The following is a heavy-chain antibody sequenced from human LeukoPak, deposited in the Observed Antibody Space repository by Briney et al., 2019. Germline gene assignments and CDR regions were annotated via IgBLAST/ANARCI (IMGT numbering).Heavy chain of an antibody. V-gene: IGHV4-39*01. D-gene: IGHD3-9*01. CDR2: IYYSGST. J-gene: IGHJ5*02. CDR3: FKQKTAYEILTGYYPDWLDP. CDR1: GGSISSSSYY. Sequence: SQTLSLTCTVPGGSISSSSYYWGWIRQPPGNGLEWIGSIYYSGSTYYNTSLKSRVTISVDTSKNQFSLKLSSVTAADTAVFFFFKQKTAYEILTGYYPDWLDPWGREPWSPSPQ.